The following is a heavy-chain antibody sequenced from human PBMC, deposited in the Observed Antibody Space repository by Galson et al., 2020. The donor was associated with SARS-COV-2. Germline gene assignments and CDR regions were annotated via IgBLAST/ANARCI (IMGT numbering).Heavy chain of an antibody. D-gene: IGHD3-22*01. J-gene: IGHJ4*02. CDR3: AGVTNYYDGLGCPKRWVDK. CDR1: GGSISRYY. Sequence: SETLSLTCTLSGGSISRYYWSWIWQPPGKGLEWIGYIYYTGSTNYNPSLKGRVTMSVDTSKTQFSLKLSSVTAADTAVYYFAGVTNYYDGLGCPKRWVDKWGQGTLVTVSS. CDR2: IYYTGST. V-gene: IGHV4-59*08.